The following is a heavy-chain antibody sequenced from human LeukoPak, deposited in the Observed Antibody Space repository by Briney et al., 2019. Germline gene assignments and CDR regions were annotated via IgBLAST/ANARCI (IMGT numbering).Heavy chain of an antibody. CDR2: IYYSGST. Sequence: SETLSLTCTVSGGSISSSSYYWGWIRQPPGKGLEWIGSIYYSGSTYYNPSLKSRVTISVDTSKNQFSLKLSSVTAADTAVYYCATNGRYGDYFDYWGQGTLVTVSS. D-gene: IGHD4-17*01. V-gene: IGHV4-39*07. J-gene: IGHJ4*02. CDR1: GGSISSSSYY. CDR3: ATNGRYGDYFDY.